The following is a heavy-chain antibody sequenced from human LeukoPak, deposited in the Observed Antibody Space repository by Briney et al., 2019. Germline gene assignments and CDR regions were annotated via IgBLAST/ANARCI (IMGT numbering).Heavy chain of an antibody. J-gene: IGHJ3*02. CDR1: GGSISSYY. D-gene: IGHD6-13*01. Sequence: SETLSLTCTVSGGSISSYYWSWIRQPAGKGLEWIGRIYTSGSTNYNPSLKSRVTMSVDTSKNQFSLELSSVTAADTAVYYCARGHSSSWYLAFDIWGQGTMVTVSS. V-gene: IGHV4-4*07. CDR2: IYTSGST. CDR3: ARGHSSSWYLAFDI.